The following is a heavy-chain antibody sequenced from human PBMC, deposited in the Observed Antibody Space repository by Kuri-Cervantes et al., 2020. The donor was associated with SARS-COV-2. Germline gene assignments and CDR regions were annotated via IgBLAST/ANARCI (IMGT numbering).Heavy chain of an antibody. CDR2: MNPNSGNT. Sequence: ASVKVSCKASGYTFTSYDINWVRQATGQGLEWMGWMNPNSGNTGYAQKFQGRVTMTRNTSISTAYMELSSLRSEDTAVYYCAFVVATMEDFDYWGQGTLVTVSS. D-gene: IGHD5-12*01. J-gene: IGHJ4*02. CDR3: AFVVATMEDFDY. V-gene: IGHV1-8*02. CDR1: GYTFTSYD.